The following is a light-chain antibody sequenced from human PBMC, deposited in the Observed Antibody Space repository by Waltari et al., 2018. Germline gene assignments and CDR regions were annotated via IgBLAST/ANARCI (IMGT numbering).Light chain of an antibody. CDR2: AAS. J-gene: IGKJ3*01. CDR3: QQTYSLFT. Sequence: DIQMTQSPSFLSASVGDRVTITCRASQRISSYLNWYQMKPGRAPELLIYAASSLQSGVPSRFSGSGSGTEFTLTISSLQPDDCATYYCQQTYSLFTFGPGTKVDFK. V-gene: IGKV1-39*01. CDR1: QRISSY.